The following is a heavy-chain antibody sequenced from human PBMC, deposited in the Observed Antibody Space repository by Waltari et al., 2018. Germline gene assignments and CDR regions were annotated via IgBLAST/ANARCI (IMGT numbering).Heavy chain of an antibody. CDR2: IYYSGRT. Sequence: GWIRQPPGKGLEWIGYIYYSGRTNYTPSLKSRVTISVDTSKNQFSLKLSSVTAADTAVYYCASLYSSGWYDAFDIWGQGTMVTVSS. V-gene: IGHV4-59*08. D-gene: IGHD6-19*01. CDR3: ASLYSSGWYDAFDI. J-gene: IGHJ3*02.